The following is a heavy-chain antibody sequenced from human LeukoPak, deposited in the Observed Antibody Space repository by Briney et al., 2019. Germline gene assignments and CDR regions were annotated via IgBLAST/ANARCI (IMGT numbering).Heavy chain of an antibody. V-gene: IGHV3-66*01. CDR2: IYSGGST. D-gene: IGHD3-22*01. Sequence: GGSLRLSCAASGFTFSSYGMHWVRQAPGKGLEWVSVIYSGGSTYYADSVKGRFTISRDNSKNTLYLQMNSLSAEDTAVYYCNYYDSSGYFFDAFDIWGQGTMVTVSS. CDR1: GFTFSSYG. J-gene: IGHJ3*02. CDR3: NYYDSSGYFFDAFDI.